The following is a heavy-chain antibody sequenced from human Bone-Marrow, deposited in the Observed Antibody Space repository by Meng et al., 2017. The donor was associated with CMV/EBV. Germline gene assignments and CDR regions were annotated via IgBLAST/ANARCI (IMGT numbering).Heavy chain of an antibody. J-gene: IGHJ3*02. CDR3: AKGPYCTSSSCHGGMAFDI. CDR1: GFPFSTYG. V-gene: IGHV3-33*06. CDR2: VWYDGSNT. Sequence: GKSLKISCVASGFPFSTYGMHWVRQTPGKGLEWVAVVWYDGSNTQYGDSVKGRFTISRDNSKKTLYLQMNSLRAEDTAVYYCAKGPYCTSSSCHGGMAFDIWGRGTLVTVSS. D-gene: IGHD2-2*01.